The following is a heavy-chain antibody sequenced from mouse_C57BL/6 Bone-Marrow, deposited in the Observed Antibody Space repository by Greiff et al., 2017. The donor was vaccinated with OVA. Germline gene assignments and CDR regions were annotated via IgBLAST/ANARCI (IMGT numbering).Heavy chain of an antibody. CDR2: INSDGGST. V-gene: IGHV5-2*01. D-gene: IGHD3-3*01. J-gene: IGHJ3*01. Sequence: EVKLVESGGGLVQPGESLKLSCESNEYEFPSHDMSWVRKTPEQRLELVAAINSDGGSTDYPDTLERRFIISRDNTKKTLYLQMSSLRSEDTALYYCARQGDCAAWFAYWGQGTLVTVSA. CDR1: EYEFPSHD. CDR3: ARQGDCAAWFAY.